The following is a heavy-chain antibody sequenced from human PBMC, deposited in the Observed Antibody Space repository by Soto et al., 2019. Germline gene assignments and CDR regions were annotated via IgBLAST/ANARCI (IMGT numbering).Heavy chain of an antibody. CDR3: ARVHEQYYYDSSGPFDY. J-gene: IGHJ4*02. Sequence: ASVKVSCKTSGYTFTGYYMHWVRQAPGQGLEWMGWINPNSGGTNYAQKFQGRVTMTRDTSISTAYMELSRLRSDDTAVYYCARVHEQYYYDSSGPFDYWGQGTLVTVSS. D-gene: IGHD3-22*01. CDR2: INPNSGGT. CDR1: GYTFTGYY. V-gene: IGHV1-2*02.